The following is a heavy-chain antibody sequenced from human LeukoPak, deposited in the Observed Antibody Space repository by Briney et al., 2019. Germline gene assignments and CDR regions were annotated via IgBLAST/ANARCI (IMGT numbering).Heavy chain of an antibody. V-gene: IGHV4-34*01. CDR3: VRGLGHYSSDY. J-gene: IGHJ4*02. CDR1: GGSFSGYY. D-gene: IGHD5-18*01. CDR2: INHSGST. Sequence: SETLSLTCAVYGGSFSGYYWSWIRQPPGKGLEWIGEINHSGSTNFNPSLKSRVTISVDTSKNQFSLNLSSVTAADTAVYYCVRGLGHYSSDYWGQGTLVTVSS.